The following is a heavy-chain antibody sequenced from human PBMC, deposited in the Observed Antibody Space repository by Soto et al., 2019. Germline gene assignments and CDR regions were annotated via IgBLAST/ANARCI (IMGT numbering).Heavy chain of an antibody. D-gene: IGHD6-13*01. V-gene: IGHV3-23*01. CDR1: GFTFSRHG. J-gene: IGHJ4*02. CDR3: AKVDVSTAGSFDY. Sequence: GGSLSLSCVASGFTFSRHGLSWVRQAPGKGLGWVSTINPSGDSTFYADSVKGRFTISRDNSKNTVYLQMNSLSVGDTAVYLCAKVDVSTAGSFDYWGQGALVTVSS. CDR2: INPSGDST.